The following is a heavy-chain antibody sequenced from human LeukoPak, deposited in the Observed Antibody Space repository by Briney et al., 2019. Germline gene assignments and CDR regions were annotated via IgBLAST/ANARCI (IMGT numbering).Heavy chain of an antibody. J-gene: IGHJ4*02. Sequence: PSETLSLTCAVYGGSFSGYYWSWIRQPPGKGLEWIGEINHSGNTNYNPSLKSRAIISVDTSKNQFSLKLSSVTAADTAVYYCARGPYDSSRDWGQGTLVTVSS. V-gene: IGHV4-34*01. CDR1: GGSFSGYY. CDR3: ARGPYDSSRD. CDR2: INHSGNT. D-gene: IGHD3-22*01.